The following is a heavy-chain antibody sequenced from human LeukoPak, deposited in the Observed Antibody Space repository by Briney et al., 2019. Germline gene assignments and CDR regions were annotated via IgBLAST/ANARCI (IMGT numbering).Heavy chain of an antibody. CDR3: ANSYYYDGSGFY. CDR2: ISGSGGST. Sequence: GGSLRLSCAASGFTFSSYAMSWVRQAPGKGLEWVSAISGSGGSTYYADSVKGRFTTSRDNSKNTLYLQMNSLRAEDTAVYYCANSYYYDGSGFYWGQGTLVTVSS. CDR1: GFTFSSYA. V-gene: IGHV3-23*01. J-gene: IGHJ4*02. D-gene: IGHD3-22*01.